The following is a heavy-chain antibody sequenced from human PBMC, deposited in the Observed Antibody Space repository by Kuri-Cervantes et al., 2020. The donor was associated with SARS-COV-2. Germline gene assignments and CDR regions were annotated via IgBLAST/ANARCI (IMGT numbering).Heavy chain of an antibody. CDR1: GFTFNNYG. V-gene: IGHV3-73*01. J-gene: IGHJ4*02. CDR3: TTTYCSSTSCYAGLLY. CDR2: IRSKANSYAA. Sequence: GGSLRLSCAASGFTFNNYGMHWVRQASGKGLEWVGRIRSKANSYAAAYAASVKGRFTISRDDSKNTAYLQMNSQKTEDTAVYYCTTTYCSSTSCYAGLLYWGQGTLVTVSS. D-gene: IGHD2-2*01.